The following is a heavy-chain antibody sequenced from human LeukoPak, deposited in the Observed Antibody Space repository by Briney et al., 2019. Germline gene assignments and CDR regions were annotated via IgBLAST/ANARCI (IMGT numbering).Heavy chain of an antibody. V-gene: IGHV4-4*02. CDR2: ICLVGRI. J-gene: IGHJ4*02. CDR3: ASQGGLRNDF. D-gene: IGHD2-15*01. CDR1: GGSLTTRDC. Sequence: PSETLSLTCGVSGGSLTTRDCWCWVRQPPGKGLEWIGEICLVGRIHYTPSLKSRISISIDRSKAQFSLNLISVTAADMAIYFCASQGGLRNDFWGQGILVTVSS.